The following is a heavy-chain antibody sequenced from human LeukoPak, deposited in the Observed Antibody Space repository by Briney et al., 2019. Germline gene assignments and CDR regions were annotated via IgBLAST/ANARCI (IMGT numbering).Heavy chain of an antibody. J-gene: IGHJ4*02. D-gene: IGHD2-2*01. Sequence: SVKVSCKTSRDSFSTYGFSWVRQAPGQGLEWKGGIIPIFGTTNYAHKFQGRVTITADESTSTAYLELSGLRSEDTAVYYCARDPSCSDISCYGLVYWGQGTRVTVSS. CDR1: RDSFSTYG. CDR3: ARDPSCSDISCYGLVY. CDR2: IIPIFGTT. V-gene: IGHV1-69*13.